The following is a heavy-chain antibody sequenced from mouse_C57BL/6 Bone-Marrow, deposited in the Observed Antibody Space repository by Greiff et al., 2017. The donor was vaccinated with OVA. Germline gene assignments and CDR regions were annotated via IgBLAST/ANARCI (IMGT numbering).Heavy chain of an antibody. CDR2: IDPENGDT. V-gene: IGHV14-4*01. Sequence: VQLQQSGAELVRPGASVKLSCTASGFNIKDDYMHWVKQRPEQGLEWIGWIDPENGDTEYASKFQGKATITADTSSNTAYLQLSSLTSEDTAVYYCTDGNLWYFDVWGTGTTVTFSS. CDR3: TDGNLWYFDV. CDR1: GFNIKDDY. D-gene: IGHD2-1*01. J-gene: IGHJ1*03.